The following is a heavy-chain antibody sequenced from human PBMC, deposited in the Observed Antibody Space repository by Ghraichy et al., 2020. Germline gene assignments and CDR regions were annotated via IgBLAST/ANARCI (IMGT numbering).Heavy chain of an antibody. Sequence: GESLNISCAASGFTFSSYWMSWVRQAPGKGLEWVANIKQDGSEKYYVDSVKGRFTISRDNAKNSLYLQMNSLRAEDTAVYYCARAREITIFGVAYYFDYWGQGTLVTVSS. CDR3: ARAREITIFGVAYYFDY. CDR1: GFTFSSYW. D-gene: IGHD3-3*01. CDR2: IKQDGSEK. J-gene: IGHJ4*02. V-gene: IGHV3-7*01.